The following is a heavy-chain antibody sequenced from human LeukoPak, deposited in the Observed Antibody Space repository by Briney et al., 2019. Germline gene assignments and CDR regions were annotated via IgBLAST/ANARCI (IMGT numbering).Heavy chain of an antibody. CDR3: ARDLWAVNGRYFDY. D-gene: IGHD3/OR15-3a*01. CDR1: GGSISSSSYY. CDR2: IYYSGST. Sequence: PSETLSLTCTVSGGSISSSSYYWGWIRQPPGKGLEWIGSIYYSGSTYYNPSLKSRVTISVDTSKNQFSLKLSSVTAADTAVYYCARDLWAVNGRYFDYWGQGTLVTVSS. J-gene: IGHJ4*02. V-gene: IGHV4-39*07.